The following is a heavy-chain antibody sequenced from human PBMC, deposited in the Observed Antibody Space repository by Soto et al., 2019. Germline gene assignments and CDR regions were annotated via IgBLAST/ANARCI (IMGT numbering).Heavy chain of an antibody. Sequence: ASVKVSCKASGYTFTSYYMHWVRQAPGQGLEWMGIINPSGGSTSYAQKFQGRATMTRDTSTSTVYMELSSLRAEDTAMYYCARVPSSGWPYFFDYWGLGTLVTVSS. D-gene: IGHD6-19*01. V-gene: IGHV1-46*01. CDR1: GYTFTSYY. CDR2: INPSGGST. CDR3: ARVPSSGWPYFFDY. J-gene: IGHJ4*02.